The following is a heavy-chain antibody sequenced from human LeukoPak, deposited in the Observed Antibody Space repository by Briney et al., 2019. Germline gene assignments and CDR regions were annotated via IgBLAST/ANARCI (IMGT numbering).Heavy chain of an antibody. CDR1: GFTFDDYG. V-gene: IGHV3-20*04. CDR2: INWNGGST. CDR3: ARELSDYYDRSKGGAFDI. Sequence: GGSLRLSCAASGFTFDDYGMSWVRQAPGKGLEWVSGINWNGGSTGYADSVKGRFTISRDNAKNSLYLQMNSLRAEDTALYYCARELSDYYDRSKGGAFDIWGQGTMVTVSS. D-gene: IGHD3-22*01. J-gene: IGHJ3*02.